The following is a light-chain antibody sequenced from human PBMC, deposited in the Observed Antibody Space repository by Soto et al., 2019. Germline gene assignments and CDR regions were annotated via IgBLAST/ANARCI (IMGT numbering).Light chain of an antibody. Sequence: EIVLTQSPATLSLSPGERATLSCRASQSISSPLAWYQQKPGQAPRLLMYDVSNRATDIPARFSGSGSGTDFTLTISSLEPEDFAVYYCQQRPNWPLTFGGGTKVEIK. CDR2: DVS. CDR3: QQRPNWPLT. J-gene: IGKJ4*01. CDR1: QSISSP. V-gene: IGKV3-11*01.